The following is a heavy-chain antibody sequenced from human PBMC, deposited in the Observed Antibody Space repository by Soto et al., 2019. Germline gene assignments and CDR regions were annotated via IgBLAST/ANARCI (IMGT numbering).Heavy chain of an antibody. CDR2: ISAYNGNT. CDR1: GYTFTSYG. Sequence: GASVKVSCKASGYTFTSYGISWVRQAPGQGLEWMGWISAYNGNTNYAQKLQGRVTMTTDTSTSTAYMELRSLRSDDTAVYYCARSPLITMIVVVNYYFDYWGQGTLVTVSS. J-gene: IGHJ4*02. CDR3: ARSPLITMIVVVNYYFDY. V-gene: IGHV1-18*01. D-gene: IGHD3-22*01.